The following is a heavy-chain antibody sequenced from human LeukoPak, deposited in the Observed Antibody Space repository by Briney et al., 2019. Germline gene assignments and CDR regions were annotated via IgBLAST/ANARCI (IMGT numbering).Heavy chain of an antibody. D-gene: IGHD3-16*01. Sequence: GASVKVSCKASGYTFTSYDINWVRQASGQGLEWMGWMSPKSANTGYAQQFQGRVTITRDTSISTAYMELSSLTSWDTAVYYCARTPPRGLIDYWGQGTLVTVSS. V-gene: IGHV1-8*03. J-gene: IGHJ4*02. CDR3: ARTPPRGLIDY. CDR1: GYTFTSYD. CDR2: MSPKSANT.